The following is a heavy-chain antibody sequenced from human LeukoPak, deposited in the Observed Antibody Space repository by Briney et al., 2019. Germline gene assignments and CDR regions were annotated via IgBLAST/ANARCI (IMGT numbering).Heavy chain of an antibody. D-gene: IGHD6-19*01. J-gene: IGHJ4*02. V-gene: IGHV4-4*07. Sequence: SETLSLTCTVSGGSISSYYWSWIRQPAGKGLEWIGRIYTSWSTNYNPSLKSRVTMSVDPSKNQFSLKLSSVTAADTAVYYCARVGYSSGWSSFDYWGQGTLVTVSS. CDR3: ARVGYSSGWSSFDY. CDR1: GGSISSYY. CDR2: IYTSWST.